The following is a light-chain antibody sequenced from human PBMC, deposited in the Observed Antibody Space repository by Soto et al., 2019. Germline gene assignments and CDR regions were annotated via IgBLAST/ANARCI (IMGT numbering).Light chain of an antibody. J-gene: IGKJ2*01. CDR1: QSVRSSF. CDR2: GAS. V-gene: IGKV3-20*01. CDR3: QQYGSSPRT. Sequence: EIVLTQSPGTLSLSPGERATLSCRASQSVRSSFLAWYQQKPGQAPRLLIYGASSGATGIPDRFSGSGSWTGFTLTISRLEPEDFAVYYCQQYGSSPRTFGQGTKLEIK.